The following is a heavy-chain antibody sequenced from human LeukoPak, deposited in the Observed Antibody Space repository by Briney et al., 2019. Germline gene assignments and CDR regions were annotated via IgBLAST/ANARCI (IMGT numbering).Heavy chain of an antibody. CDR3: ARRLSYSYGSLDY. V-gene: IGHV4-31*03. CDR1: GGSISSGGYY. Sequence: SQTLSLTCTVSGGSISSGGYYWSCVRQHPGEGLEWLGYIYYSGSTYYNPSLKSRVTISVDTSKNQFSLKLSSVTAADTAVYYCARRLSYSYGSLDYWGQGTLVTVSS. J-gene: IGHJ4*02. CDR2: IYYSGST. D-gene: IGHD5-18*01.